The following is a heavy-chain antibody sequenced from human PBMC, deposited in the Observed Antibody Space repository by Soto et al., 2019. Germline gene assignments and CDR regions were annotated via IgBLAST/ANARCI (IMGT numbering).Heavy chain of an antibody. CDR1: GFTFSSYA. Sequence: EVQLLESGGGLVQPGGFLRLSCAASGFTFSSYAMSWVRQAPGKGLEWLASITFRGDYTYYADSVKGRFTLSRDNSRNRLDLQMDSLKVEDTALYYCAKLGTMGVFDNWGQGTLLTVSS. V-gene: IGHV3-23*01. D-gene: IGHD1-26*01. CDR2: ITFRGDYT. J-gene: IGHJ4*02. CDR3: AKLGTMGVFDN.